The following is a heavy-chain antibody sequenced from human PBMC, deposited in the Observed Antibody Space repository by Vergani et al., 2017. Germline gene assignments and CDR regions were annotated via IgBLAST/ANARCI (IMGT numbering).Heavy chain of an antibody. CDR3: ARRLRYSSSSGSSSRTTNYYYYYMDV. D-gene: IGHD6-13*01. CDR1: GFTFSSYG. V-gene: IGHV3-33*01. CDR2: IWYDGSNK. J-gene: IGHJ6*03. Sequence: QVQLVESGGGVVQPGRSLRLSCAASGFTFSSYGMHWVRQAPGKGLEWVAVIWYDGSNKYYADSVKGRFTISRDNSKNTLYLQMNSLRAEDTAVYYCARRLRYSSSSGSSSRTTNYYYYYMDVWGKGTTVTVSS.